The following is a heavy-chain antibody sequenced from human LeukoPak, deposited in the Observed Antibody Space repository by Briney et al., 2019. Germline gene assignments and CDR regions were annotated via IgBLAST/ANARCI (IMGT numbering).Heavy chain of an antibody. D-gene: IGHD5-18*01. CDR2: MNPNSGNT. V-gene: IGHV1-8*03. CDR1: GYTFTSYD. Sequence: ASVKVSCKASGYTFTSYDINWVRQATGQGLEGMGWMNPNSGNTGYAQKFQGRVTITRNTSISTAYMELSSLRSEDTAVYYCASGQTPVDTAMVYYYYYMDVWGKGTTVTVSS. CDR3: ASGQTPVDTAMVYYYYYMDV. J-gene: IGHJ6*03.